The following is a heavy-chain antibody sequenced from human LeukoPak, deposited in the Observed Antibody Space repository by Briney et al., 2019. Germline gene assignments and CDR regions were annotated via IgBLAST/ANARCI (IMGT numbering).Heavy chain of an antibody. D-gene: IGHD6-19*01. V-gene: IGHV3-23*01. CDR1: GWTFSSYA. CDR3: GKDVMPVVGISLVDY. Sequence: GGSPSLSLASPGWTFSSYAMSLVRQAPGKGLEWVSAISVGGGSAYYADSVEGRFTISRDSSNKTLYLQMNLLRAEDTAVCYCGKDVMPVVGISLVDYWGQGTLVTVSS. J-gene: IGHJ4*02. CDR2: ISVGGGSA.